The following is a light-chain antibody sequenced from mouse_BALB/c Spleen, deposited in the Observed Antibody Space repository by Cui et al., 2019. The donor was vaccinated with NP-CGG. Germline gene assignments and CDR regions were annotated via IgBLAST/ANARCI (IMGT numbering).Light chain of an antibody. CDR1: TGAVTTSNY. J-gene: IGLJ1*01. CDR2: GTN. CDR3: ALWYSNNWV. V-gene: IGLV1*01. Sequence: QAVVTQESALTTSPGETVTLTCRSSTGAVTTSNYANWVQEKPDHLFTGLIGGTNNRVQGVPARFSGSLIGDKAALTITGAQTEDEAIYFCALWYSNNWVFGGGTKLTVL.